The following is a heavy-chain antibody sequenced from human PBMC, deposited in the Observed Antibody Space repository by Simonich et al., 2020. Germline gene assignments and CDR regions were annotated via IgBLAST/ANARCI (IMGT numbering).Heavy chain of an antibody. D-gene: IGHD7-27*01. CDR3: ARGALTGDYYYMDV. Sequence: QVQLVQSGAEVKKPGASVKVSCKASGYTFTGYYMHWVRQAPGQGLEWMGWINPNRGGTNYAKKFQGRVTRTRDTSISTAYMELSRLRSDDTAVYYCARGALTGDYYYMDVWGKGTTVTVSS. CDR2: INPNRGGT. V-gene: IGHV1-2*02. CDR1: GYTFTGYY. J-gene: IGHJ6*03.